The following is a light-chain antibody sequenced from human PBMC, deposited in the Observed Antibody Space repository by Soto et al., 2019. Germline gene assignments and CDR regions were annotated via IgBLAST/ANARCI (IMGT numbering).Light chain of an antibody. CDR1: NIGRKS. J-gene: IGLJ2*01. V-gene: IGLV3-21*01. Sequence: SYELTQPPSVSVAPGETARITCGGNNIGRKSVHWYHQKPVQAPVLVIYYDSDRPSRIPERVSGSNSANTATLTISGVEAGDEADQYSQVWDSNSDNPVFGGGTEVTL. CDR3: QVWDSNSDNPV. CDR2: YDS.